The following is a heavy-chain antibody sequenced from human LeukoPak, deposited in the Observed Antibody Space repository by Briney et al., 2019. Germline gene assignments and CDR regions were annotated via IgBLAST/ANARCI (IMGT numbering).Heavy chain of an antibody. J-gene: IGHJ4*02. D-gene: IGHD6-19*01. V-gene: IGHV1-2*06. CDR2: INPNSGGT. Sequence: AXVKVSCKASGYTFTGYYMHWVRQAPGQGLEWMGRINPNSGGTNYAQKFQGRVTMTRDTSISTAYMELSRLRSDDTAVYYCARVASSGWYAFDYWGQGTLVTVSS. CDR3: ARVASSGWYAFDY. CDR1: GYTFTGYY.